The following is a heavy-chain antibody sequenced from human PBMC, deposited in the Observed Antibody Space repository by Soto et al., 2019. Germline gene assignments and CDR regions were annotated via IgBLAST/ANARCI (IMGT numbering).Heavy chain of an antibody. CDR2: NYYSRST. V-gene: IGHV4-31*03. CDR1: GGSISSGGYY. CDR3: AGGEMATNYGGLDY. D-gene: IGHD4-17*01. Sequence: QVQLQESGPGLVKPSQTLSLTCTVSGGSISSGGYYWSWIRQHQGKGREWIGYNYYSRSTYYNPSLMSRVTISVDTSKNQFFLELSSVTAADPAVYYCAGGEMATNYGGLDYWGQGSLVTVS. J-gene: IGHJ4*02.